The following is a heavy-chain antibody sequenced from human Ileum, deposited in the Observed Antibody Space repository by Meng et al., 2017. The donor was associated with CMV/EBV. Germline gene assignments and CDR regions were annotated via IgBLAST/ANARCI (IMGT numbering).Heavy chain of an antibody. D-gene: IGHD3-16*01. CDR2: SRKKAQSHIT. J-gene: IGHJ4*02. Sequence: SFRVSGVTVSGLCMDWVRPPPGKGLEWVGGSRKKAQSHITGYDISVKSRFTIAIDNSNNSLYVQMDRLKSEDTPVYYCDRAAGGFDYWGQGTLVTVSS. V-gene: IGHV3-72*01. CDR1: GVTVSGLC. CDR3: DRAAGGFDY.